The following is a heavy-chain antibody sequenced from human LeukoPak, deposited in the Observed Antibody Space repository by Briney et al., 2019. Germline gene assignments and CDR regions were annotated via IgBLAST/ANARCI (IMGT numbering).Heavy chain of an antibody. Sequence: GGSLRLSCAASGFTFDDYAMHWVRQAPGKGLEWVSGISWNSGSIGYADSVKGRFTISRDNAKNSLYLQMNSLRAEDTALYYCAKAVGLYYYDSSGYYLFDYWGQGTLVTVSS. D-gene: IGHD3-22*01. J-gene: IGHJ4*02. V-gene: IGHV3-9*01. CDR2: ISWNSGSI. CDR1: GFTFDDYA. CDR3: AKAVGLYYYDSSGYYLFDY.